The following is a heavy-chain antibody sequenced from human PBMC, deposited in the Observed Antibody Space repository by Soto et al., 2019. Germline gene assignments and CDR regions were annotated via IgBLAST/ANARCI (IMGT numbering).Heavy chain of an antibody. CDR2: IRSKANSYAT. J-gene: IGHJ6*02. Sequence: GGSLRLSCAASGFTFSGSAMHWVRQASGKGPEWVGRIRSKANSYATAYAASVKGRFTISRDDSKNTAYLQMNSLKTEDTAVYYCSPRGDFGERVDGMDVWGQGTTVTVSS. CDR3: SPRGDFGERVDGMDV. V-gene: IGHV3-73*01. CDR1: GFTFSGSA. D-gene: IGHD3-3*01.